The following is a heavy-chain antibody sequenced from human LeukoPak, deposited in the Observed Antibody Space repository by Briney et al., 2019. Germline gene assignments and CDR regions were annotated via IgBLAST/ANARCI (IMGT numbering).Heavy chain of an antibody. CDR2: IHYSGST. CDR1: RXSISGYY. V-gene: IGHV4-59*08. Sequence: SETLSLTCSVSRXSISGYYWSWIRQPPGKGLEWIAYIHYSGSTNYNPSLKSRVTISVDTSKNQFSLKLSSVTAADTAVYYCARLLYYGSGSYYNWFDPWGQGTLVTVSS. CDR3: ARLLYYGSGSYYNWFDP. J-gene: IGHJ5*02. D-gene: IGHD3-10*01.